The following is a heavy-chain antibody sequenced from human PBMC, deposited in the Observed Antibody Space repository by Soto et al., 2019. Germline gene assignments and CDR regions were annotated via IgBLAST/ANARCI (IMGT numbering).Heavy chain of an antibody. Sequence: EVQLLESGGGLVQPGGSLRLSCAASGFTVSSSAMIWVRQAPGKGLEWVATFSAGGSRYYEDSVKGRFTISRNSSQNTLYLQMNGLRAEDTALYYCAKDRGSGGIVAGTPDYWGQGTLVTVSS. CDR1: GFTVSSSA. D-gene: IGHD6-19*01. CDR3: AKDRGSGGIVAGTPDY. CDR2: FSAGGSR. J-gene: IGHJ4*02. V-gene: IGHV3-23*01.